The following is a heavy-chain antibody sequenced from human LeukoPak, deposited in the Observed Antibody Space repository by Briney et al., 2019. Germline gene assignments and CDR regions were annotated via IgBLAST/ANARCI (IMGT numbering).Heavy chain of an antibody. D-gene: IGHD6-13*01. V-gene: IGHV4-61*01. CDR1: GGSVSSGSYY. J-gene: IGHJ4*02. Sequence: PSETLSLTCTVSGGSVSSGSYYWSWIRQPPGKGLEWIGYIYYSGSTNYNPSLKSRVTISVDTSKNQFSLKLSSVTAADTAVHYCAREDLGYSSSWYVGGYFDYWGQGTLVTVSS. CDR3: AREDLGYSSSWYVGGYFDY. CDR2: IYYSGST.